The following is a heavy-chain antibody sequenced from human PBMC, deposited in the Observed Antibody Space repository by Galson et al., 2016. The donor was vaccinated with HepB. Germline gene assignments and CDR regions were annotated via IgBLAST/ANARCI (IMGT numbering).Heavy chain of an antibody. J-gene: IGHJ4*02. CDR2: ISDSSHTI. CDR3: ARDVTIAAADY. CDR1: EFTFRIYS. D-gene: IGHD6-13*01. V-gene: IGHV3-48*02. Sequence: SLRLSCAASEFTFRIYSFNWVRQAPGKGLEWISYISDSSHTIEYADSVKGRFTISRDDAKNSVYLHMDRLRDEDTALYYCARDVTIAAADYCGQGTLVTVSS.